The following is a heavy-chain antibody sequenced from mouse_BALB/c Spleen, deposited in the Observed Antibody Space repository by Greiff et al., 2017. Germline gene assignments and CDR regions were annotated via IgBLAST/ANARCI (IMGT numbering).Heavy chain of an antibody. D-gene: IGHD2-4*01. CDR2: ISYSGST. CDR3: ARDYDYDWFAY. CDR1: GYSITSDYA. Sequence: EVQRVESGPGLVKPSQSLSLTCSVTGYSITSDYAWNWIRQFPGNKLEWMGYISYSGSTSYNPSLKSRISITRDTSKNQFFLQLNSVTTEDTATYYCARDYDYDWFAYWGQGTLVTVSA. V-gene: IGHV3-2*02. J-gene: IGHJ3*01.